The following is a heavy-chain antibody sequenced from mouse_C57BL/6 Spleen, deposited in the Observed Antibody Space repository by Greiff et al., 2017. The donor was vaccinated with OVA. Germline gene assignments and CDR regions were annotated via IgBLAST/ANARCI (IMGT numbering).Heavy chain of an antibody. V-gene: IGHV1-26*01. D-gene: IGHD2-5*01. Sequence: EVQLQQSGPELVKPGASVKISCKASGYTFTDYYMNWVKQSHGKSLEWIGDINPNNGGTSYNQKFKGKATLTVDKSSSTAYMELRSLTSEDSAVYYCARKAYYSTWFAYWGQGTLVTVSA. CDR2: INPNNGGT. CDR3: ARKAYYSTWFAY. CDR1: GYTFTDYY. J-gene: IGHJ3*01.